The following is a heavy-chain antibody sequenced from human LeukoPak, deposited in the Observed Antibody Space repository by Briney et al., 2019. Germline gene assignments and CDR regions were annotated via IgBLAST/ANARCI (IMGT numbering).Heavy chain of an antibody. D-gene: IGHD3-3*01. J-gene: IGHJ4*02. CDR2: ISDSGGNT. CDR3: AKVSYYDFWSAHLDN. CDR1: GFTFSSYA. Sequence: PGGSLRLSCAASGFTFSSYAMSWVRQAPGKGLEWDSAISDSGGNTYYADSVKGRFTISRDNSKNTLYLQMNSLRAEDTAVYYCAKVSYYDFWSAHLDNWGQGTLVTVSS. V-gene: IGHV3-23*01.